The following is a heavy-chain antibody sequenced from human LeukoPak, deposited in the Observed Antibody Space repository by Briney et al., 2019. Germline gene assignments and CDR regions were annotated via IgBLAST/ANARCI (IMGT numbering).Heavy chain of an antibody. CDR3: ARARDSGYYYDSSGYYYFDY. CDR1: GGSISSGDYY. CDR2: IYYSGST. V-gene: IGHV4-30-4*08. Sequence: LSLTCTVSGGSISSGDYYWSWIRQPPGKGLEWIGYIYYSGSTYYNPSLKSRVTISVDTSKNQFSLKLSSVTAADTAVYYCARARDSGYYYDSSGYYYFDYWGQGTLVTVSS. D-gene: IGHD3-22*01. J-gene: IGHJ4*02.